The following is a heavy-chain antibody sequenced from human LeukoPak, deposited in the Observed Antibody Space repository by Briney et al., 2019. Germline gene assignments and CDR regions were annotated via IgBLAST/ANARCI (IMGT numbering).Heavy chain of an antibody. J-gene: IGHJ4*02. Sequence: SETLSLTCTVSGGSISSYYWSWIRQPPGKGLEWIGYIYYSGSTNYNPSLKSRVTISVDTSKNRFSLKLSSVTAADTAVYYCARGDCSSTSCYYLPFDYWGQGTLVTVSS. CDR3: ARGDCSSTSCYYLPFDY. CDR2: IYYSGST. CDR1: GGSISSYY. V-gene: IGHV4-59*01. D-gene: IGHD2-2*01.